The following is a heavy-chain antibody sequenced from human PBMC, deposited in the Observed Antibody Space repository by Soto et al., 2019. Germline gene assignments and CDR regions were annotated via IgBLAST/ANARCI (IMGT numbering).Heavy chain of an antibody. V-gene: IGHV3-7*01. CDR1: GFTFSDYW. J-gene: IGHJ6*02. CDR3: ARARDYGGNTIYYYYGMDV. Sequence: EVQVVESGGGLVQPGGSLRLCCAASGFTFSDYWMSWVRQAPGKGLEWVANIKQDGSETNFVDSVKGRFTISRDNAEKSLFLQMNNLRAEDTAVYYCARARDYGGNTIYYYYGMDVWGQGTTVTVSS. CDR2: IKQDGSET. D-gene: IGHD4-17*01.